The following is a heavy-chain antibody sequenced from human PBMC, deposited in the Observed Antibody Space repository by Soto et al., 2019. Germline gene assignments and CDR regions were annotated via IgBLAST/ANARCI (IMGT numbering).Heavy chain of an antibody. CDR3: AREESSSWWRNWFDP. J-gene: IGHJ5*02. CDR1: GGTFSSYA. Sequence: ASVKVSCKASGGTFSSYAISWVRQAPGQGLEWMGGIIPIFGTANYAQKFQGRVTITADESTSTAYMELSSLRSEDTAVYYCAREESSSWWRNWFDPWGQGTLVTVSS. V-gene: IGHV1-69*13. D-gene: IGHD6-13*01. CDR2: IIPIFGTA.